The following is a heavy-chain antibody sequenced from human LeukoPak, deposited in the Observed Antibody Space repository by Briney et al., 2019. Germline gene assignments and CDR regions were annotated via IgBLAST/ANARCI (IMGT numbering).Heavy chain of an antibody. CDR3: AGERDSSGWNGFDY. V-gene: IGHV1-18*01. Sequence: ASVKVSCKASGYTFTSYGISWVRQAPGQGLEWMGWISAYNGNTNYAQKLQGRVTMTTDTSTSTAYMELRSLRSDDTAVYYCAGERDSSGWNGFDYWGQGTLVTVSS. J-gene: IGHJ4*02. CDR2: ISAYNGNT. D-gene: IGHD6-19*01. CDR1: GYTFTSYG.